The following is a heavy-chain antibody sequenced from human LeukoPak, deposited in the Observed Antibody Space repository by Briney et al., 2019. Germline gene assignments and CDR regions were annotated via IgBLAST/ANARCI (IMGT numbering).Heavy chain of an antibody. CDR2: IYYSGST. CDR1: GGSISSSDYY. CDR3: ARVVRFYAFDI. Sequence: SETLSLTCTVSGGSISSSDYYWSWIRQPPGKGLEWIGYIYYSGSTYYNPSLKSRVTISVDTSKNQFSLKLSSVTAADTAVYYCARVVRFYAFDIWGQGTMVTVSS. J-gene: IGHJ3*02. V-gene: IGHV4-30-4*01. D-gene: IGHD4-17*01.